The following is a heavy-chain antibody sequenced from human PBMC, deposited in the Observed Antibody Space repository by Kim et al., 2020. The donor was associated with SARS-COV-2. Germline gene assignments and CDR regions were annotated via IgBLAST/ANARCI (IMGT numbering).Heavy chain of an antibody. CDR2: INPSGGST. J-gene: IGHJ4*02. V-gene: IGHV1-46*01. CDR1: GYTFTSYY. Sequence: ASVKVSCKASGYTFTSYYMHWVRQAPGQGLEWMGIINPSGGSTSYAQKFQGRVTMTRDTSTSTVYMELSSLRSEDTAVYYCARGDVLLRYFDWLSQVGFDYWGQGTLVTVSS. CDR3: ARGDVLLRYFDWLSQVGFDY. D-gene: IGHD3-9*01.